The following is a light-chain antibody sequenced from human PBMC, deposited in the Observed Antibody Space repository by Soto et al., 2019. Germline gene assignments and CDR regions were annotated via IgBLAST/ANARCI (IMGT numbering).Light chain of an antibody. CDR2: GAS. CDR1: QSVSNN. CDR3: QQFNSCPLT. V-gene: IGKV3-15*01. J-gene: IGKJ4*01. Sequence: EIVMTQFPATLSVSPGESATFSCRASQSVSNNLAWYQQKPGQAPRLLIHGASTRATGIPARFSGSGSGTEFTLTISSLQFEDFAVYYCQQFNSCPLTFGGGTKVEIK.